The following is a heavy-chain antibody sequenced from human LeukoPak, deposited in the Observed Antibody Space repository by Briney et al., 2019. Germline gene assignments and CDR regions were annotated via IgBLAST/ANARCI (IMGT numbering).Heavy chain of an antibody. D-gene: IGHD4-17*01. CDR1: GFTFSSYAMH. CDR3: ARRASFYGALHYFDY. V-gene: IGHV4-59*05. J-gene: IGHJ4*02. CDR2: IYYSGTT. Sequence: GSLRLSCSASGFTFSSYAMHWVRQAPGKGLEWIGSIYYSGTTYYNPSLKSRVTISVDTSKNQFSLKLSSVTAADTAVYYCARRASFYGALHYFDYWGQGTLVTVSS.